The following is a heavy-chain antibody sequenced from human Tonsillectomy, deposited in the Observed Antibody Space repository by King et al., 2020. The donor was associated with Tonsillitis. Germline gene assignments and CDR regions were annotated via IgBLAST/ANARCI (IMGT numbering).Heavy chain of an antibody. Sequence: VQLVESEGGLVKPGGSLRISCAASGFIFSNYEMNWVRQAPGKGLEWVSSISRTSSYISYADSVKGRFTVSRDNAKNSLFLQMNSLRAEDTAVYFCARDHWYQWGPIESSMSSRAFDVWGRGTRVTVSP. J-gene: IGHJ3*01. CDR1: GFIFSNYE. CDR2: ISRTSSYI. CDR3: ARDHWYQWGPIESSMSSRAFDV. D-gene: IGHD1-26*01. V-gene: IGHV3-21*01.